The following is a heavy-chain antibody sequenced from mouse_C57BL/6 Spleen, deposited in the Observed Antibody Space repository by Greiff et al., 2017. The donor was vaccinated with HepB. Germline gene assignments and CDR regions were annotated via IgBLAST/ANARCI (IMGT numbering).Heavy chain of an antibody. D-gene: IGHD1-1*01. CDR1: GFTFSDYG. V-gene: IGHV5-17*01. J-gene: IGHJ1*03. CDR3: ASSSFYWYFDV. CDR2: ISSGSSTI. Sequence: EVQLVESGGGLVKPGGSLKLSCAASGFTFSDYGMHWVRQAPEKGLEWVAYISSGSSTIYYADTVKGRFTISRDNAKNTLFLQMTSLRSEDTAMYYYASSSFYWYFDVWGTGTTVTVSS.